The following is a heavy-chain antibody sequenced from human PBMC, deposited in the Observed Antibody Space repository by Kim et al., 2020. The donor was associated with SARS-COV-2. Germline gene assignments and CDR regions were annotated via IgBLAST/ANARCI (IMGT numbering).Heavy chain of an antibody. Sequence: SETLSLTCTVSGGSISNYYWNWIRQPPGQGLEWIGYVYYTGRTDCNPSLKSRVSISVDTSKNQFSLNLKSVTAADTAVYYCARLSGQQPGQADWFDPWGQGTLVTVSS. V-gene: IGHV4-59*01. CDR3: ARLSGQQPGQADWFDP. J-gene: IGHJ5*02. D-gene: IGHD6-13*01. CDR2: VYYTGRT. CDR1: GGSISNYY.